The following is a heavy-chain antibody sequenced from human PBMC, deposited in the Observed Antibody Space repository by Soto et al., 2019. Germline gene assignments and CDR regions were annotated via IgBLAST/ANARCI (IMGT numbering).Heavy chain of an antibody. D-gene: IGHD5-18*01. Sequence: QVQLQQWGAGLLKPSETLSLTCAVYGGSFSGYYWSWIRQPPWKGLEWIGEINHSGSTNYNPSLKSRVTISVDTSKNQFSLKLSSVTAADTAVYYCARDGYSYGWGYGMDVWGQGTTVTVSS. V-gene: IGHV4-34*01. CDR1: GGSFSGYY. CDR3: ARDGYSYGWGYGMDV. CDR2: INHSGST. J-gene: IGHJ6*02.